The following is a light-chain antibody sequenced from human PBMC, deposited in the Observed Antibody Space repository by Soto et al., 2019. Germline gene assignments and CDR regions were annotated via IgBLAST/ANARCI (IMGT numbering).Light chain of an antibody. CDR2: GVS. V-gene: IGKV3-11*01. Sequence: EIVMTQSPATLSVSPGERATLSFRASQSVYSNLAWYQQKPGQAPRFLIYGVSSRATGVSHRFSGSGSGTDFTLTISSLEPEDFAVYYCQQRSNWPTFGQGTRLEIK. J-gene: IGKJ5*01. CDR1: QSVYSN. CDR3: QQRSNWPT.